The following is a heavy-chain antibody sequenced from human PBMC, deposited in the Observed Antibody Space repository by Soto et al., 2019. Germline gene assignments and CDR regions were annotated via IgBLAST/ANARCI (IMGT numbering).Heavy chain of an antibody. Sequence: QVQLQQWGAGLLKTSETLSLTCAVYGGSFSGYYWSWIRQPPGKGLEWIGEINHSGSTNYNPSLKRRVTISVDTSKNQFSLKLSSVTAADTAVYYCARRPIVVVPAAILDAFDIWGQGTMVTVSS. CDR2: INHSGST. V-gene: IGHV4-34*01. CDR3: ARRPIVVVPAAILDAFDI. CDR1: GGSFSGYY. J-gene: IGHJ3*02. D-gene: IGHD2-2*01.